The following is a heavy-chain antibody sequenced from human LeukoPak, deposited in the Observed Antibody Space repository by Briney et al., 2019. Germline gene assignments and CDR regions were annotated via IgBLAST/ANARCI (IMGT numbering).Heavy chain of an antibody. J-gene: IGHJ4*02. CDR1: GGTFSSYA. D-gene: IGHD3-16*02. CDR3: ASEVDTFGGVIVQYYFDY. Sequence: SVKVSCKASGGTFSSYAISWVRQAPGQGLEWMGRIIPILGIANYAQKFQGRVTITADKSTSTAYMDLSSLRSEDTAVYYCASEVDTFGGVIVQYYFDYWGQGTLVTVSS. CDR2: IIPILGIA. V-gene: IGHV1-69*04.